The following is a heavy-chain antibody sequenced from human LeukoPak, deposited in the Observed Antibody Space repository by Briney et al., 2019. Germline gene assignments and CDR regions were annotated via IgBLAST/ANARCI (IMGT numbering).Heavy chain of an antibody. CDR2: LSGSGGSA. J-gene: IGHJ4*02. V-gene: IGHV3-23*01. CDR3: AKGRYESSGFNWAA. CDR1: GFTFSNYA. D-gene: IGHD3-22*01. Sequence: GGSLRLSCAASGFTFSNYAMTWVRQTPGKGLEWVSALSGSGGSAYYADSVKGRFTISRDNSKNTLYLQMNSLRAEDTAVYYCAKGRYESSGFNWAAWGQGTLVTVSS.